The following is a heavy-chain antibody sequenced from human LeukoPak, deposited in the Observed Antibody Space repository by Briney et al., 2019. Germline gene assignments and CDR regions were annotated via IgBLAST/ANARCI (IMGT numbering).Heavy chain of an antibody. Sequence: SETLSLTCTVSGGSISSNYWTWMRQPPGKGLEWIGYFYYSGITIYNPSLKSRVTIPVDTSKNQFSLKLSSVTAADTAIYYCARHEGVSGYYPLDYWGRGTLVTVSS. J-gene: IGHJ4*02. V-gene: IGHV4-59*08. CDR1: GGSISSNY. D-gene: IGHD3-22*01. CDR3: ARHEGVSGYYPLDY. CDR2: FYYSGIT.